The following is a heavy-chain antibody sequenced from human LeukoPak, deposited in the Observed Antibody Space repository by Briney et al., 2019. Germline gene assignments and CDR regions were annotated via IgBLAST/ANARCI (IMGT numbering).Heavy chain of an antibody. D-gene: IGHD3-10*01. Sequence: ASVKVSCKASGYTFTDNYIHWERQAPGQGPEWMGWINPNGGVTNFAQKFQGRVTMTRDTSISTAHMELSSLRSDDTAVYYCARDQRLTMARGIKGYGLDVWGQGTTVTVSS. CDR3: ARDQRLTMARGIKGYGLDV. CDR1: GYTFTDNY. J-gene: IGHJ6*02. V-gene: IGHV1-2*02. CDR2: INPNGGVT.